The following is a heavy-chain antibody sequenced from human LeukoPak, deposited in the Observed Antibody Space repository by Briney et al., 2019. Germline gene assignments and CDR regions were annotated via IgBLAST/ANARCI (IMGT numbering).Heavy chain of an antibody. Sequence: ASVKVSCKASGYTFTSYAIHWVRQAPGQRLEWMGWINAGNGNTKYSQKFQGRVTITRDTSASTAYMELSSLRSEDTAVYYCARGVRWFGESYYFDYWGQGTLVAVSS. D-gene: IGHD3-10*01. V-gene: IGHV1-3*01. CDR1: GYTFTSYA. CDR2: INAGNGNT. CDR3: ARGVRWFGESYYFDY. J-gene: IGHJ4*02.